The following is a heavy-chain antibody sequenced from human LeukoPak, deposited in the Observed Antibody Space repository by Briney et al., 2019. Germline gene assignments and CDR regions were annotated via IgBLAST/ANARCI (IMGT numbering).Heavy chain of an antibody. CDR3: ARGSEWSSGVSDY. CDR1: AFTFSSYS. V-gene: IGHV3-21*01. J-gene: IGHJ4*02. CDR2: INDNSAYI. Sequence: GGSLRLSCAASAFTFSSYSMNWDRHAPGMGRVWVSSINDNSAYIYYAESVKGRFTISRDNAKNSLYLQMNSLRAEDTAVYYCARGSEWSSGVSDYWGQGTLVTVSS. D-gene: IGHD3-3*01.